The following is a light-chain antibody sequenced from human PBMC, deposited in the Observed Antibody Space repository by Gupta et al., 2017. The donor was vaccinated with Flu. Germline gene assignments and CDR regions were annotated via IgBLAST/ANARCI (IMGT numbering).Light chain of an antibody. Sequence: DIVMTQSPDSLAVSLGERATINCKSSQSVLYSSNNKNYLAWYQQKPGQPPKLLIYWASTRESGVPDRFSGSGSGTDFTLTISSRQAEDVAVYYCQQDDSTPYIFGQGTKMEIK. CDR3: QQDDSTPYI. V-gene: IGKV4-1*01. J-gene: IGKJ2*01. CDR2: WAS. CDR1: QSVLYSSNNKNY.